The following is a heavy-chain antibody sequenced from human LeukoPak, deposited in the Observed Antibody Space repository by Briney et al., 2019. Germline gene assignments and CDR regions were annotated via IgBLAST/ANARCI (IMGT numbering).Heavy chain of an antibody. D-gene: IGHD2-2*02. CDR1: GGSFSGYY. V-gene: IGHV4-34*01. CDR2: TNHSGRT. Sequence: SETLSLTCAVYGGSFSGYYWSWIRRPPGKGLEGIGETNHSGRTNHNPSLKRRVPIPVHTSKNQSSLKLSSVTAADTAVYYCAKGLVVVTAAIVSGFDYWGQGTLVTVSS. J-gene: IGHJ4*02. CDR3: AKGLVVVTAAIVSGFDY.